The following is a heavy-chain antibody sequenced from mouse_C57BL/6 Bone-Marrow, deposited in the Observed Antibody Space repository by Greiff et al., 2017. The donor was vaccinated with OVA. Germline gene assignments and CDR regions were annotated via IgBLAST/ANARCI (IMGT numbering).Heavy chain of an antibody. J-gene: IGHJ2*01. CDR2: IYPGSGNT. CDR1: GYTFTDYY. V-gene: IGHV1-76*01. CDR3: ASYYGSSHFDY. Sequence: QVQLKESGAELVRTGASVKLSCKASGYTFTDYYINWVKQRPGQGLEWIARIYPGSGNTYYNEKFKGKATLTAEKSSSTAYMQLSSLTSEDSAVYFCASYYGSSHFDYWGQGTTLTVSS. D-gene: IGHD1-1*01.